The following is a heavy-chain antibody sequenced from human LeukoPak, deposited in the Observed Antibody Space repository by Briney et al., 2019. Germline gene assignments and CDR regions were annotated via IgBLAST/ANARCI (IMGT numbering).Heavy chain of an antibody. CDR1: GGSISNYY. Sequence: SETLSLTCAVSGGSISNYYWSWIRQPPGKGLEWIGYIYYSGSTNYNPSLKSRVTLSVDTSKNQFSLKLSSVTAADTAVYYCARHDILTGYYTSFDSWGQGTLVTVSS. D-gene: IGHD3-9*01. CDR3: ARHDILTGYYTSFDS. CDR2: IYYSGST. V-gene: IGHV4-59*08. J-gene: IGHJ4*02.